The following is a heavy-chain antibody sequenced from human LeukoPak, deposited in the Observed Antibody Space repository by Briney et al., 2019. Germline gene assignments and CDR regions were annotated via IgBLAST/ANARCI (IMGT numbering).Heavy chain of an antibody. J-gene: IGHJ5*01. D-gene: IGHD3-16*01. CDR2: IYHSGST. V-gene: IGHV4-30-2*01. CDR3: ARPPVGGDWFDS. Sequence: EASETLSLTCTVSGGSISSGGYYWSWIRQPPGKGLEWIGYIYHSGSTYYNPSLKSRVTISVDRSKNQFSLKLSSVTAADTAVYYCARPPVGGDWFDSWGQGTLVTVSS. CDR1: GGSISSGGYY.